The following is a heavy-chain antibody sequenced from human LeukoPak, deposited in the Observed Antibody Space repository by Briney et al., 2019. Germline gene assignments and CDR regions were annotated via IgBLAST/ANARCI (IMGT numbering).Heavy chain of an antibody. CDR1: GHTFTGYY. CDR2: INPNSGGT. CDR3: AIAIKDSYGFG. D-gene: IGHD5-18*01. J-gene: IGHJ4*02. Sequence: APVKVSCKASGHTFTGYYMHWVRLPPGQGLEWMGRINPNSGGTNYAQKIQGRVTMTRDTSISTAYMELSRLRSDDTAVYYCAIAIKDSYGFGWGQGTLVTVSS. V-gene: IGHV1-2*06.